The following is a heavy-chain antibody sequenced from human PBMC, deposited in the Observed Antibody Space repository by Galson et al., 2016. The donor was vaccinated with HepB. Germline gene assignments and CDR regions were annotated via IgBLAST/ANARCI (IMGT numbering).Heavy chain of an antibody. D-gene: IGHD6-19*01. CDR3: ARMSSGWGGDFDY. V-gene: IGHV3-13*01. J-gene: IGHJ4*02. CDR2: INSAGDT. CDR1: GFIFSTYD. Sequence: SLRLSCAASGFIFSTYDMHWVRQATGKGLEWVSSINSAGDTYYPDSVKGRFTISRDNAKNSLYLQVNSLRAEDTAVYYCARMSSGWGGDFDYWGQGALVTVSS.